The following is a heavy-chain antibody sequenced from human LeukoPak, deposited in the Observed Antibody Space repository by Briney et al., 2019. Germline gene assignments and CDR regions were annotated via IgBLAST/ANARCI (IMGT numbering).Heavy chain of an antibody. CDR2: ISSSSSTI. CDR1: GFTFSSYS. J-gene: IGHJ4*02. Sequence: GGSLRLSCAASGFTFSSYSTNWVRQAPGKGLEWVSCISSSSSTIYYADSVKGRFTISRDNAKNSLYLQMNSLRDEDTAVYYCAREPLYGSGSYSFDYWGQGTLVTVSS. V-gene: IGHV3-48*02. CDR3: AREPLYGSGSYSFDY. D-gene: IGHD3-10*01.